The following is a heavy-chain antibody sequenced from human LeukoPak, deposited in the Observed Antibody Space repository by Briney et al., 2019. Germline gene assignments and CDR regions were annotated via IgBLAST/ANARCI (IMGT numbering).Heavy chain of an antibody. V-gene: IGHV3-74*01. Sequence: GGSLRLSCAASGFTFSSYWMHWVRQAPGKGLVWVSRINPDGTTMNYADSVKGRFTISRDNSKNTLYLQMNSLRAEDTAVYYCAKFILEYYDFWSGYTYYYYYGMDVWGQGTTVTVSS. CDR1: GFTFSSYW. D-gene: IGHD3-3*01. CDR2: INPDGTTM. CDR3: AKFILEYYDFWSGYTYYYYYGMDV. J-gene: IGHJ6*02.